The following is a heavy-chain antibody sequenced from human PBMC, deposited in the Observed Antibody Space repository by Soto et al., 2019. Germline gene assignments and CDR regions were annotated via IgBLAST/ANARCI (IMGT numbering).Heavy chain of an antibody. CDR3: ARDTNSYFDY. CDR1: GGSITSYY. V-gene: IGHV4-59*01. J-gene: IGHJ4*02. CDR2: IYYSGST. Sequence: QVQLQESGPGLVKPSETLSLTCTVSGGSITSYYWSWIRQPPGKGLEWIGYIYYSGSTNYNSSLKSRVTRSLDTSKNQFALKLSSVTAADTAVYYCARDTNSYFDYWGLGTLVTVSS. D-gene: IGHD1-1*01.